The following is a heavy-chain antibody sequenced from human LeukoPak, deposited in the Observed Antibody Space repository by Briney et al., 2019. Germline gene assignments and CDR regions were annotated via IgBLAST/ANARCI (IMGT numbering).Heavy chain of an antibody. CDR1: GYSISSGYQ. J-gene: IGHJ5*02. CDR2: IYHSGSA. Sequence: SETLSLTCALSGYSISSGYQWAWIRQSPGKGLEWIGSIYHSGSAHYNPSLKSRVTILVETSKNQFSLKLYSVTAADTAVYYCARDPRWLTPDCTSTSCYENYFDPWGQGTLVTVSS. V-gene: IGHV4-38-2*02. CDR3: ARDPRWLTPDCTSTSCYENYFDP. D-gene: IGHD2-2*01.